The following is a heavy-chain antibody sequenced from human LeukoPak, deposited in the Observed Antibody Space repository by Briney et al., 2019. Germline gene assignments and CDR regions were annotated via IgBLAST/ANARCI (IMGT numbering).Heavy chain of an antibody. CDR2: ISGSGGST. D-gene: IGHD6-19*01. CDR1: GFTFSSYA. Sequence: GGSLRLSCAASGFTFSSYAMSWVRQAPGEGLEWVSAISGSGGSTYYADSVKGRFTISRDNSKNTLYLQMNSLRAEDTAVYYCAKYSSGWYYFDYWGQGTLVTVSS. CDR3: AKYSSGWYYFDY. J-gene: IGHJ4*02. V-gene: IGHV3-23*01.